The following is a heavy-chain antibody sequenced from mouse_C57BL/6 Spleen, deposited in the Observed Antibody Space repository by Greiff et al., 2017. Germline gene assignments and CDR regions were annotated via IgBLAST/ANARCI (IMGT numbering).Heavy chain of an antibody. V-gene: IGHV1-50*01. CDR3: ARRASLGLDY. Sequence: QVQLQQPGAELVKPGASVKLSCKASGYTFTSYWMQWVKQRPGQGLEWIGEIDPSDSYTNYNQKFKGKATLTVDTSSSTAYMQLSSLTSEDSAVYYCARRASLGLDYWGQGTTLTVSS. D-gene: IGHD3-3*01. J-gene: IGHJ2*01. CDR1: GYTFTSYW. CDR2: IDPSDSYT.